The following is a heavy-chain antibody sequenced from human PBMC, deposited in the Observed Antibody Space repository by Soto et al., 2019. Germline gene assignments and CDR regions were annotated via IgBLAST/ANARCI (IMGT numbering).Heavy chain of an antibody. V-gene: IGHV3-11*01. CDR1: GFTFSDYY. J-gene: IGHJ3*02. D-gene: IGHD3-10*01. Sequence: PGGSLRLSCAGSGFTFSDYYMTWIRQAPGKGLEWVSYINTLSSAIYYADSVKGRFTISRDNAKNSLYLQMNSLRAEDTAVYYCAKDRGRPDAFNIWGQGTMVTVSS. CDR3: AKDRGRPDAFNI. CDR2: INTLSSAI.